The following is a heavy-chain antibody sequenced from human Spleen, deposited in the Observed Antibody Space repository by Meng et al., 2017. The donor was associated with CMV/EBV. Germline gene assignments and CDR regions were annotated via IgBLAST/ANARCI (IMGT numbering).Heavy chain of an antibody. CDR3: ARERLYQPLWGDALDI. CDR1: GFSFSSYT. D-gene: IGHD2-2*01. J-gene: IGHJ3*02. CDR2: ISSSRSYI. V-gene: IGHV3-21*01. Sequence: GGSLRLSCAPSGFSFSSYTLHWVRQAPGKGLEWVASISSSRSYINYADSVKGRFTISRDNAKNSLYLQMSSLRAEDTAVYYCARERLYQPLWGDALDIWGQGTMVTVS.